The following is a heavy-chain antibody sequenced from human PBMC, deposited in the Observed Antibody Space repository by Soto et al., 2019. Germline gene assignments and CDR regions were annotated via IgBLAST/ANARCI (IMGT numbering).Heavy chain of an antibody. Sequence: LRLSCAASGFTFSSYAMSWVRQAPGKGLEWVSAISGSGGSTYYADSVKGRFTISRDNSKNTLYLQMNSLRAEDTAVYYCAKELEYSSSSGIDYWGQGTLVTVSS. D-gene: IGHD6-6*01. CDR2: ISGSGGST. CDR3: AKELEYSSSSGIDY. J-gene: IGHJ4*02. CDR1: GFTFSSYA. V-gene: IGHV3-23*01.